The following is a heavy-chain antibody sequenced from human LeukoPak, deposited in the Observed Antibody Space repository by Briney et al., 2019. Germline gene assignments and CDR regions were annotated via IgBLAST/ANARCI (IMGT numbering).Heavy chain of an antibody. D-gene: IGHD6-19*01. V-gene: IGHV3-23*01. J-gene: IGHJ4*02. Sequence: GGSLRLSCAASGFTFSSYAMSWVRQAPGKGLEWVSAISGSGGSTYYADSVKGRFTISRDNSKNTLYLQMNSLRAEDTAVYYCASWPVGWYGEDSWGQGTLVAVSS. CDR1: GFTFSSYA. CDR3: ASWPVGWYGEDS. CDR2: ISGSGGST.